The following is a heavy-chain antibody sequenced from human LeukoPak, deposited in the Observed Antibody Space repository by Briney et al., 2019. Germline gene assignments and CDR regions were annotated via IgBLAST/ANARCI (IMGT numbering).Heavy chain of an antibody. D-gene: IGHD2-2*01. CDR2: INPSGGST. CDR1: GYTFTSYY. Sequence: GASVKVSCKASGYTFTSYYMHWVRQAPGQGLEWMGIINPSGGSTSYAQKFQGRVTMTRDTSTSTVYMELSSLRSEDTAVYYCARDRGGYCSSTSCSLVGWFDPWGQGTLVTVSS. V-gene: IGHV1-46*01. CDR3: ARDRGGYCSSTSCSLVGWFDP. J-gene: IGHJ5*02.